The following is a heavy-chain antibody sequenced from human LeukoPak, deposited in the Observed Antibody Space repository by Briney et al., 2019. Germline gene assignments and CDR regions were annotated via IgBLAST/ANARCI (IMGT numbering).Heavy chain of an antibody. V-gene: IGHV3-7*03. Sequence: GGALRLSCAASGFTFSSYWMSWVRQAPGKGVEGVANINQDGSEKYYVDSVKGRFTISRDNAKNSLYLQMNSLRAEDTAVYYCAREDTAYYYFDYWGQGTLVTVSS. CDR1: GFTFSSYW. CDR3: AREDTAYYYFDY. J-gene: IGHJ4*02. D-gene: IGHD2-21*01. CDR2: INQDGSEK.